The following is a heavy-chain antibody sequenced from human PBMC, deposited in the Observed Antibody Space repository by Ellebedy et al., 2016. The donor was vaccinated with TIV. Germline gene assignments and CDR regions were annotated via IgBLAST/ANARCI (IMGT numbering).Heavy chain of an antibody. Sequence: SETLSLXXAVSGASISSNNWWSCVRPPPGNGLEWIGDLFHTGRTNYNPSLKSRVTISVEKSKNQFSLVLRSVTAADTAIYYCARILTAYYNQYYDGMGVWGQGTTVTVSS. CDR2: LFHTGRT. D-gene: IGHD3-9*01. J-gene: IGHJ6*02. CDR1: GASISSNNW. V-gene: IGHV4-4*02. CDR3: ARILTAYYNQYYDGMGV.